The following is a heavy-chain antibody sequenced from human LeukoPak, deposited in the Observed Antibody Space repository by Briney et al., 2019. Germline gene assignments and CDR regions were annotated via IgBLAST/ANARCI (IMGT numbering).Heavy chain of an antibody. CDR1: GFTFDDYG. D-gene: IGHD1-20*01. CDR3: ARDQTRVTGSVGY. V-gene: IGHV3-20*04. Sequence: PGESLRLSSAASGFTFDDYGMSWVRQAPGKGLEWVSGINWNGGSTGYADSVKGRFTISRDNAKKSLYLQMNSLRAADTALYYCARDQTRVTGSVGYWGQGTLVTVSS. J-gene: IGHJ4*02. CDR2: INWNGGST.